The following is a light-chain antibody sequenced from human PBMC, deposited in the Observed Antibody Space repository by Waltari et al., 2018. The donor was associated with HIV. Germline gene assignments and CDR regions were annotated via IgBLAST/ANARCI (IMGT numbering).Light chain of an antibody. CDR2: GAS. CDR1: QTVRSD. CDR3: QQYKDWPLT. V-gene: IGKV3-15*01. J-gene: IGKJ1*01. Sequence: DIVMTQSPANLSVSPGERAALSCRASQTVRSDLAWYQPKPGQTPRLLVYGASTRPTGIPARFSGSGYGTDFTLIISSLQSDDVAIYFCQQYKDWPLTFGLGTKVEIK.